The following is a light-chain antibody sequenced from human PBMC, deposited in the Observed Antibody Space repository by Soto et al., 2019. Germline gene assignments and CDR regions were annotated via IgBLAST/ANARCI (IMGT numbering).Light chain of an antibody. CDR3: QRYGSSSIT. V-gene: IGKV3-20*01. CDR1: QSVSSSY. J-gene: IGKJ5*01. Sequence: EIVSTQSPGTLSLSPGERATLSCRARQSVSSSYLAWYQQKPGQAPRLLIYGASSRATGIPDRFSGSGSGTDFTLTISRLEPEDFAVYFCQRYGSSSITFGQGTRLEIK. CDR2: GAS.